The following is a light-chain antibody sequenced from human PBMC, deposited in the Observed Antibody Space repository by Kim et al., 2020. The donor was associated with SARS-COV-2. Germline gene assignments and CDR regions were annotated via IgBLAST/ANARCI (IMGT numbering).Light chain of an antibody. V-gene: IGLV1-51*01. CDR2: DND. Sequence: QSVLTQPPSVSAAPGQKVTISCSGSRSNIGNNPVSWYQQFPGTAPKLITYDNDKRPSGIPDRFSSSKSGTSANLGITGLRTGDEADYYCATWDSSLSVGVFGGGTQLTVL. J-gene: IGLJ3*02. CDR1: RSNIGNNP. CDR3: ATWDSSLSVGV.